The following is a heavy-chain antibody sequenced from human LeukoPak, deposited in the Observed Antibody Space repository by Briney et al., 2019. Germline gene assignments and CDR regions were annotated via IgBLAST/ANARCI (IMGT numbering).Heavy chain of an antibody. CDR2: IYYSGST. J-gene: IGHJ3*02. V-gene: IGHV4-59*01. Sequence: SETLSLTCTVSGGSISSYYWSWIRQPPGKGLEWIGFIYYSGSTNYNPSLKSRVTISVDASKNQFSLKLSSVTAADTAVYYCASYTTSRYCSSTSCYRAFDIWGQGTMVTVSS. D-gene: IGHD2-2*01. CDR3: ASYTTSRYCSSTSCYRAFDI. CDR1: GGSISSYY.